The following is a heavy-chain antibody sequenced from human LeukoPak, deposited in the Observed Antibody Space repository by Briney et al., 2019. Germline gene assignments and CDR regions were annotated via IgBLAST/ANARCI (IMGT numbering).Heavy chain of an antibody. V-gene: IGHV3-64*01. CDR1: GFTFSSYA. J-gene: IGHJ4*02. D-gene: IGHD2-21*02. Sequence: GGSLRLSCAASGFTFSSYAMHWVRQAPGKGLEYVSAISSNGGSTYYANSVKGRFTISRDNSKNTLYLQMGSLRAEDMAVYYCARGPNIVVMTAMDYWGQGTLVIVSS. CDR2: ISSNGGST. CDR3: ARGPNIVVMTAMDY.